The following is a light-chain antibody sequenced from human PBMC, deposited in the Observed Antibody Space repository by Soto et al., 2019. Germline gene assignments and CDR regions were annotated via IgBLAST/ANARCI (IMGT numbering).Light chain of an antibody. Sequence: EFVLTQSPGTLSLSPGERATLSCRASQSVSHNYLAWYQQKPGQAPRLLIYGASNRATGIPDRFSGSGSRTDFTLTISRLEPEDFAVYYCQQYSNAPLTFGQGTKVDIK. CDR3: QQYSNAPLT. CDR1: QSVSHNY. V-gene: IGKV3-20*01. CDR2: GAS. J-gene: IGKJ1*01.